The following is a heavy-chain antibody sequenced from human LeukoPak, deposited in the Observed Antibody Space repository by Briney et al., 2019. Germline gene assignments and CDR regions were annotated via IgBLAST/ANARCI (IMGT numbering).Heavy chain of an antibody. J-gene: IGHJ4*02. CDR2: IIPIFGTA. V-gene: IGHV1-69*13. CDR3: ARDNGYSYGYFDY. D-gene: IGHD5-18*01. Sequence: GASVNVSCTASGGTFSSYAISWVRQAPGQGLEWMGGIIPIFGTANYAQKFQGRVTITADESTSTAYMELSSLRSEDTAVYYCARDNGYSYGYFDYWGQGTLVTVSS. CDR1: GGTFSSYA.